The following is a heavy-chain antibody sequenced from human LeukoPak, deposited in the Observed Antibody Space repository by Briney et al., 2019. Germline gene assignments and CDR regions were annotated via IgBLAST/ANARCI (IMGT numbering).Heavy chain of an antibody. CDR3: ARDTAGYCSGGSCYPNWFDP. J-gene: IGHJ5*02. Sequence: SETLSLTCTVSGGSISSYYWSWIRQPAGKGLEWIGRIYTSGSTNYNPSLKSRVTISVDKSKNQFSLKLSSVTAADTAVYYCARDTAGYCSGGSCYPNWFDPWGQGTPVTVSS. CDR2: IYTSGST. V-gene: IGHV4-4*07. D-gene: IGHD2-15*01. CDR1: GGSISSYY.